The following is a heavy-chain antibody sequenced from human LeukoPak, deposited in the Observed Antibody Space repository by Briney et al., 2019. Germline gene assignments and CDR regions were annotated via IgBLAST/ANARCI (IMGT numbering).Heavy chain of an antibody. J-gene: IGHJ4*02. V-gene: IGHV3-74*01. D-gene: IGHD2-15*01. CDR3: ARGPYCSGGSCLLDY. CDR1: GFIFTDYS. CDR2: FNGDATGA. Sequence: GGSLRLSCVGSGFIFTDYSLHWVRQDPEKRLMWVSRFNGDATGASYADSLRGRISVSRDNAKNSLYLQMNSLRAEDTAVYYCARGPYCSGGSCLLDYWGQGTLVTVSS.